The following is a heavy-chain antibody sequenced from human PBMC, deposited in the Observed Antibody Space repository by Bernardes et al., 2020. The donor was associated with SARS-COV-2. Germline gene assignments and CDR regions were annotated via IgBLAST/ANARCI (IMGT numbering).Heavy chain of an antibody. CDR3: ARGNGIQLWLIAYYYGMDV. CDR2: IIPIFGTA. D-gene: IGHD5-18*01. CDR1: GGTFSSYA. J-gene: IGHJ6*02. Sequence: SVKVSCKASGGTFSSYAISWVRQAPGQGLEWMGGIIPIFGTANYAQKFQGRVTITADESTSTAYMELSSLRSEDTAVYYCARGNGIQLWLIAYYYGMDVWGQGTTVTVSS. V-gene: IGHV1-69*13.